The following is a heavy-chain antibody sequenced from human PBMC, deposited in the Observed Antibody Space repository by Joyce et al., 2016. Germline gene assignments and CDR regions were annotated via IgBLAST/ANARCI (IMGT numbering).Heavy chain of an antibody. CDR3: AREGYYFDNSGYDPVGYYFGMDV. V-gene: IGHV1-2*02. Sequence: QVQLVQSGAEVKKPGASVKVSCKASGYIFTGHYIHWVRQAPGQGLEWVGWINPNSGETNYEQKFKGRVTMARDTSISTAYMELSRLRSDDTAVYYCAREGYYFDNSGYDPVGYYFGMDVWGQGTTVTVSS. J-gene: IGHJ6*02. CDR2: INPNSGET. CDR1: GYIFTGHY. D-gene: IGHD3-22*01.